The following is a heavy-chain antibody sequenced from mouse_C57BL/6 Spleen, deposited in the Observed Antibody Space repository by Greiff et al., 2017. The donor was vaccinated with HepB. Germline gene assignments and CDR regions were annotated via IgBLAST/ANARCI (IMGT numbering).Heavy chain of an antibody. V-gene: IGHV1-15*01. CDR3: TRGAFHYYGSGYGYFDV. J-gene: IGHJ1*03. Sequence: QVQLQQSGAELVRPGASVTLSCKASGYTFTDYEMHWVKQTPVHGLEWIGAIDPETGGTAYNQKFKGKAILTADKSSSTAYMELRSLTSEDSAVYYCTRGAFHYYGSGYGYFDVWGTGTTVTVSS. D-gene: IGHD1-1*01. CDR1: GYTFTDYE. CDR2: IDPETGGT.